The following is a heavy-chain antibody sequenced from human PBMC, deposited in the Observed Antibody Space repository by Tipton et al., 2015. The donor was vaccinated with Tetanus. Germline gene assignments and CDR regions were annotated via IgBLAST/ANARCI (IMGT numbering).Heavy chain of an antibody. CDR1: GGSISDKKYY. V-gene: IGHV4-39*02. Sequence: TLSLTCTVSGGSISDKKYYWGWIRQPPGRGLELIASIYFKGDTYYSPTLKSRVTIDVDTSQIVFSRRLTSVTAADTAVYYCARANNEYPKKGPFDSWGRGTLVVVSS. CDR2: IYFKGDT. D-gene: IGHD6-6*01. CDR3: ARANNEYPKKGPFDS. J-gene: IGHJ4*02.